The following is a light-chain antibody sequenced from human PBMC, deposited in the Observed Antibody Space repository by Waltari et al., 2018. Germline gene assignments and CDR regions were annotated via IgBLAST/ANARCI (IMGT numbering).Light chain of an antibody. CDR3: SSYAGSSNLI. Sequence: QSALTQPPSASGSPGQSVTISCTGTSSAIGSSKYVSWYQQPPPKAPKLMISEVNKRPSGVPDRFSGSKSGNTASLTVSGLQADDEADYYCSSYAGSSNLIFGGGTKLTVL. CDR1: SSAIGSSKY. V-gene: IGLV2-8*01. J-gene: IGLJ2*01. CDR2: EVN.